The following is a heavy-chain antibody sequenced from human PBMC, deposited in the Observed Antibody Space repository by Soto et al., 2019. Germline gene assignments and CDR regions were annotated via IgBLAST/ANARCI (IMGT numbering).Heavy chain of an antibody. D-gene: IGHD3-10*01. CDR3: ERHGYDGSGSPYPDY. J-gene: IGHJ4*02. CDR2: VYYLGST. CDR1: GGSMSEYF. V-gene: IGHV4-59*01. Sequence: SETLSLTCTVSGGSMSEYFWSWIRQSPGKGLEWIGYVYYLGSTDYNPSLKSRVTISVDTSKRQFSLKLSSVTVADTAVYYCERHGYDGSGSPYPDYWGPGAQVTVSS.